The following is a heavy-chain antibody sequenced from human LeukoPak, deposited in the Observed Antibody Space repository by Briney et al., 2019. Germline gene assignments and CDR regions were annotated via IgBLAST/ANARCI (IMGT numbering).Heavy chain of an antibody. J-gene: IGHJ4*02. Sequence: ASVKVSCKASGYSSTSYYIHWVRQAPGQGLEWMGMINPSGGSTTYAQKFQGRVTMTTDTSTRIVYMELSSLRSEDTAVYYCARDGVFDSSGYYDFDYWGQGTLVTVSS. CDR3: ARDGVFDSSGYYDFDY. CDR1: GYSSTSYY. D-gene: IGHD3-22*01. V-gene: IGHV1-46*01. CDR2: INPSGGST.